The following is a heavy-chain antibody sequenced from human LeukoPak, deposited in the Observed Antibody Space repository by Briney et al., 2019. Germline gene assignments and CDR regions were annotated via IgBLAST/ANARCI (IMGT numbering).Heavy chain of an antibody. J-gene: IGHJ4*02. V-gene: IGHV3-7*04. CDR2: IKQDGSEK. Sequence: GGSLRLSCAASGFTFSNAWMSWVRRAPGKGLEGVANIKQDGSEKYYVDSVKGRFTISRDNAKNSLSLQMNSLSAEDTAVYYCARGYCSSTSCYHFDYWGQGTLVTVSS. CDR1: GFTFSNAW. D-gene: IGHD2-2*01. CDR3: ARGYCSSTSCYHFDY.